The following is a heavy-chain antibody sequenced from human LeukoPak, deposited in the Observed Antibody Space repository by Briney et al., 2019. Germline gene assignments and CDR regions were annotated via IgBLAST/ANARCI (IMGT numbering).Heavy chain of an antibody. CDR2: ISWNSGSI. D-gene: IGHD3-3*01. CDR3: AKDQYYDFWSVFDY. V-gene: IGHV3-9*01. CDR1: GFTFDDYA. Sequence: PGRSLRLSCAASGFTFDDYAIHWVPQAPGKGLEWVAGISWNSGSIGYADSVKGRFTISRDNAKNSLYLQMNSLRAEDTALYYCAKDQYYDFWSVFDYWGQGTLVTVSS. J-gene: IGHJ4*02.